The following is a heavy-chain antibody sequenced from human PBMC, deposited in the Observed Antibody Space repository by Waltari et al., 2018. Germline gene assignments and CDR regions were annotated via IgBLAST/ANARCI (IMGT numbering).Heavy chain of an antibody. V-gene: IGHV6-1*01. J-gene: IGHJ4*02. CDR2: TYYRSKWSY. CDR1: GDSVSSNSVV. CDR3: ARSTSSTFDS. D-gene: IGHD2-2*01. Sequence: VQLQQSGPGLVKPSQTLSLTCATSGDSVSSNSVVWHWIRQSPSRGLEWLGRTYYRSKWSYDYELSVKGRITISPDTSKNQFSLQLNSMTPEDTAVYYCARSTSSTFDSWGQGTLVTVSS.